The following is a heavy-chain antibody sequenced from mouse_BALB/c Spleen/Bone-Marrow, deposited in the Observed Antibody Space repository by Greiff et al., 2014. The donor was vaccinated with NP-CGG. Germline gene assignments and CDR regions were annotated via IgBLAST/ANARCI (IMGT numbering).Heavy chain of an antibody. V-gene: IGHV14-4*02. J-gene: IGHJ2*01. CDR3: NARGDYDFDYFDY. CDR1: GFNIKDYY. D-gene: IGHD2-4*01. Sequence: VTLKESGAELVRSGASVKLSCTASGFNIKDYYMHWVEQRPEQGLEWIGWIDPENGDTEYAPKFQGKATMTADTSSNTAYLQLSSLTSEDTAVYYCNARGDYDFDYFDYWGQGTTLTVSS. CDR2: IDPENGDT.